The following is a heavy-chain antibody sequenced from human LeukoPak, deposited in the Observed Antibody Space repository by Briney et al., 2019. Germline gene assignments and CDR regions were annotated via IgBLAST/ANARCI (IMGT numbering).Heavy chain of an antibody. J-gene: IGHJ4*02. D-gene: IGHD6-13*01. CDR1: DGSFSGYY. CDR2: INHSGST. CDR3: ARHGRIAAARHYFDY. V-gene: IGHV4-34*01. Sequence: PSETLSLTCAVYDGSFSGYYWSWIRQPPGKGLEWIGEINHSGSTNYNPSLKSRVAISVDTSQNQFSLKLSSVTAADTAVYYCARHGRIAAARHYFDYWGQGTLVTVSS.